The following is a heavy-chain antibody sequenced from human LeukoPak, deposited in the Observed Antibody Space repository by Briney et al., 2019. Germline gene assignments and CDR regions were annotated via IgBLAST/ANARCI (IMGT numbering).Heavy chain of an antibody. CDR3: AKEGGGSYYVDYYYGMDV. CDR1: RFTFSTYG. D-gene: IGHD1-26*01. Sequence: GGSLRLSCAASRFTFSTYGMYWVRQAPGKGLEWVGVISYDGSNKYYADSVKGRFTISRDNSKNTLYLQMNSLRAEDTADYYCAKEGGGSYYVDYYYGMDVWGQGTTVTVSS. V-gene: IGHV3-30*18. CDR2: ISYDGSNK. J-gene: IGHJ6*02.